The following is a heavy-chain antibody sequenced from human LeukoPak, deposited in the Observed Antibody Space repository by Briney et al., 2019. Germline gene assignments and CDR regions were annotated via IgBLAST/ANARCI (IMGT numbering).Heavy chain of an antibody. Sequence: GGSLRLSCAASGFTFSSYAMSWVRQAPGKGLDWVSAISGSGGSTYYTGRFTISRDNSKNTLYLQMNSLGAEDTAVYYCAKHNGYSYDYGFDYWGQGTLVTVSS. D-gene: IGHD5-18*01. V-gene: IGHV3-23*01. CDR2: ISGSGGST. CDR1: GFTFSSYA. J-gene: IGHJ4*02. CDR3: AKHNGYSYDYGFDY.